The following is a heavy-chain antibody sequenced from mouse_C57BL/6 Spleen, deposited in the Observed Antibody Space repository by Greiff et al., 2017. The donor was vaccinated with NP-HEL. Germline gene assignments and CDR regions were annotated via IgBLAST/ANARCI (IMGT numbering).Heavy chain of an antibody. CDR1: GFTFSDYY. J-gene: IGHJ2*01. Sequence: EVQGVESGGGLVQPGGSLKLSCAASGFTFSDYYMYWVRQTPEKRLEWVAYISNGGGSTYYPDTVKGRFTISRDNAKNTLYLQMSRLKSEDTAMYYCARGPYYGSVDYWGQGTTLTVSS. CDR2: ISNGGGST. V-gene: IGHV5-12*01. D-gene: IGHD1-1*01. CDR3: ARGPYYGSVDY.